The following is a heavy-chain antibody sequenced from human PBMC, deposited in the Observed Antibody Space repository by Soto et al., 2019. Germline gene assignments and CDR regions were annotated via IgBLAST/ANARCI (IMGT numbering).Heavy chain of an antibody. CDR2: ISGSGGST. J-gene: IGHJ5*02. D-gene: IGHD3-9*01. CDR1: GFTFSSYA. V-gene: IGHV3-23*01. Sequence: PGGSLRLSCAASGFTFSSYAMSWVRQAPGKELEWVSAISGSGGSTYYADSVKGRFTISRDNSKNTLYLQMNSLRAEDTAVYYCAPQGYILTGSLWHWFDPWGQGTRVTVSS. CDR3: APQGYILTGSLWHWFDP.